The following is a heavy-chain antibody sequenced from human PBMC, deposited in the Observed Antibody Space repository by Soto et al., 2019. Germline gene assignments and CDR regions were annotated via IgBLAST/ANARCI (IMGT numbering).Heavy chain of an antibody. CDR2: MNPNSGNT. CDR1: GYTFTSYD. D-gene: IGHD2-15*01. Sequence: ASVKVSCKASGYTFTSYDINWVRQATGQGLEWMGWMNPNSGNTGYAQKFQGRVTITADESTSTAYMELSSLRSEDTAVYYCARDKMDCSGGSCYQGNYYYYGMDVWGQGTTVTVSS. V-gene: IGHV1-8*01. J-gene: IGHJ6*02. CDR3: ARDKMDCSGGSCYQGNYYYYGMDV.